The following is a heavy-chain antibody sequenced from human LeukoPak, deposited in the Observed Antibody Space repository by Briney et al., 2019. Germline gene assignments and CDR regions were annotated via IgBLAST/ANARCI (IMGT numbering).Heavy chain of an antibody. CDR2: IKSKTDGGTT. Sequence: GGSLRLSCAASGFTFSNAWMSWVRQAPGKGLEWVGRIKSKTDGGTTDYAAPVKGRFTISRDDSKNTLYLQMNSLKTEDTAVYYCTTDFWSGYAYYYYMDVWGKGTTVTVSS. V-gene: IGHV3-15*01. D-gene: IGHD3-3*01. J-gene: IGHJ6*03. CDR3: TTDFWSGYAYYYYMDV. CDR1: GFTFSNAW.